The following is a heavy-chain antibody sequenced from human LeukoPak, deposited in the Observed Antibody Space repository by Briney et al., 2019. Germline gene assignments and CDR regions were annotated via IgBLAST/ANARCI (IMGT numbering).Heavy chain of an antibody. CDR3: ARDLGYSSGPNY. D-gene: IGHD6-19*01. Sequence: GGSLRLSCAASGFAFSSYSMNWVRQAPGKGLEWGSSINSRISYIYYADSVKGRFTISRENAKNSLYLQMNSLRAEDTAVYYCARDLGYSSGPNYWGQGTRVTVSS. CDR1: GFAFSSYS. V-gene: IGHV3-21*01. CDR2: INSRISYI. J-gene: IGHJ4*02.